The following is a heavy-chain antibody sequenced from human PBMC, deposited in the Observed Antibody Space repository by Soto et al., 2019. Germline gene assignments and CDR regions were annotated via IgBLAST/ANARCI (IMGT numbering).Heavy chain of an antibody. D-gene: IGHD3-10*01. Sequence: QVQLQESGPGLVKPSQTLSLTCTVSGDSINSGGYYWSWIRQLPGKGLEWIVYIYYSGSTYYNLSLKSRVTTSLETSTNHFSLKLSSATAADTSVYYCARVPKMVLRGAHYAMDVWGQGTTVTVSS. CDR2: IYYSGST. CDR1: GDSINSGGYY. CDR3: ARVPKMVLRGAHYAMDV. V-gene: IGHV4-31*03. J-gene: IGHJ6*02.